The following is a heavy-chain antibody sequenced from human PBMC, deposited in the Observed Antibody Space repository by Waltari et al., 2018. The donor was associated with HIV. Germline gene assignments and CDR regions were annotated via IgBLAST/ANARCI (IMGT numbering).Heavy chain of an antibody. J-gene: IGHJ2*01. V-gene: IGHV4-39*01. CDR1: GGSSSSSRYY. CDR2: IYYRRST. CDR3: ARSLGNWYFDL. Sequence: QLQLQESGPGLVKPSETLSLTCTVSGGSSSSSRYYWGWIRQPTWTGLGGIGSIYYRRSTYYNPSLKSRVTISVDTSKNQFSLKLSSVTAADTAVYYCARSLGNWYFDLWGRGTLVTVSS.